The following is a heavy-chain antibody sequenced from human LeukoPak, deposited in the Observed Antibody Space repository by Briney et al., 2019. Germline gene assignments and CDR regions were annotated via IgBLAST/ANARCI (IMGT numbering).Heavy chain of an antibody. Sequence: PSETLSLTCAVYGGSFSGYYWSWIRQPPGKGLEWIGEINHSGSTNYNPSLKSRVTISVDTSKNQFSLKLSSVTAADTAVYYCARGPLRYFDWLLSEGPFDYWGQGTLVTVSS. CDR1: GGSFSGYY. V-gene: IGHV4-34*01. D-gene: IGHD3-9*01. J-gene: IGHJ4*02. CDR3: ARGPLRYFDWLLSEGPFDY. CDR2: INHSGST.